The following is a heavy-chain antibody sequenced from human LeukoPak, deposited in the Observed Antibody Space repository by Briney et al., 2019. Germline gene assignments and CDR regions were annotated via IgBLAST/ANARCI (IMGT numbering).Heavy chain of an antibody. D-gene: IGHD3-10*01. CDR1: GGSFSGYH. J-gene: IGHJ4*02. Sequence: SETLSLTCAVYGGSFSGYHWSWIRQPPGKGLEWIGEINHSGSTNYNPSLKSRVTISVDTSKNQFSLKLSSVTAADTAVYYCALLWLSYWGQGTLVTVSS. V-gene: IGHV4-34*01. CDR3: ALLWLSY. CDR2: INHSGST.